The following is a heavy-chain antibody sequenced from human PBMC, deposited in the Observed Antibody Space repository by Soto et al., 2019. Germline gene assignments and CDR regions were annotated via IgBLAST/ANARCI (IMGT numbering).Heavy chain of an antibody. V-gene: IGHV5-10-1*01. D-gene: IGHD3-22*01. J-gene: IGHJ6*02. CDR2: IDPSDSYT. Sequence: PGESLKISCKGSGYSFTSYWISWVRQMPGKXLEWMGRIDPSDSYTNYSPSFQGHVTISADKSISTAYLQWSSLKASDTAMYYCARHASITMIVVVPDAYYYYGMDVWGQGTTVTVSS. CDR1: GYSFTSYW. CDR3: ARHASITMIVVVPDAYYYYGMDV.